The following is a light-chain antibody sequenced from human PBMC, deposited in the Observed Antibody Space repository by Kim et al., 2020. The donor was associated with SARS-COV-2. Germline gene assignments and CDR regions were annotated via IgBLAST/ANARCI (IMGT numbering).Light chain of an antibody. CDR1: GTDVGGYSSH. Sequence: SVTISCTGTGTDVGGYSSHVSWYQQPPGSAPKLVISEVTQRPSGVPHRFSGSKSGNTASLTISGLQAEDEADYYCSSITRSGTYVFGTGTKVTVL. J-gene: IGLJ1*01. CDR2: EVT. V-gene: IGLV2-18*02. CDR3: SSITRSGTYV.